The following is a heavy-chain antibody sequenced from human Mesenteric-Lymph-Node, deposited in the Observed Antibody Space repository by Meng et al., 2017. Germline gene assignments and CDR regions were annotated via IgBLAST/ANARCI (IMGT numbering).Heavy chain of an antibody. CDR1: GFTFSSYS. J-gene: IGHJ4*02. D-gene: IGHD2-8*01. V-gene: IGHV3-30*18. CDR3: AKEGDIDCSNSGNCFLDH. Sequence: QVQLVESGGGVVHPGTSLRLSCAASGFTFSSYSIHWVRQAPGKGLEWVAVISSDGSSQYYANSVKGRFTISRDNSKNTLFLQMNSLRAEDTAVYHCAKEGDIDCSNSGNCFLDHWGQGTPVTVSS. CDR2: ISSDGSSQ.